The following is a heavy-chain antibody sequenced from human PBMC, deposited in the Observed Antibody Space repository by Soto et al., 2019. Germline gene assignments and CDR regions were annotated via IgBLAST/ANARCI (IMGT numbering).Heavy chain of an antibody. Sequence: SVKVSCKASGGTLNTYSINWVRQAPGQGLEWMARIIPILNITNYAQKFQGRVTITADKSTSTAYMELRSLRSDDTAVYYCGGSGSYGDTMDVWGKGTTVTVSS. CDR3: GGSGSYGDTMDV. CDR2: IIPILNIT. V-gene: IGHV1-69*02. J-gene: IGHJ6*03. CDR1: GGTLNTYS. D-gene: IGHD3-10*01.